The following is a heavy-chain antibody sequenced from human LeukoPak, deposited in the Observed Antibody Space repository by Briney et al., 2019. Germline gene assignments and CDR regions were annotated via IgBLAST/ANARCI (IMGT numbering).Heavy chain of an antibody. CDR2: ISPNGDAT. CDR3: ARPRIGSYGGKLDY. V-gene: IGHV3-23*01. Sequence: GGSLRLSCAASGFTFSSHGMNWVRQAPGKGLEWVSGISPNGDATFYADSVKGRFTISRDNSKNTLYLQMNSLRAGDTAVYYCARPRIGSYGGKLDYYCQGRLVTVSS. CDR1: GFTFSSHG. J-gene: IGHJ4*02. D-gene: IGHD1-26*01.